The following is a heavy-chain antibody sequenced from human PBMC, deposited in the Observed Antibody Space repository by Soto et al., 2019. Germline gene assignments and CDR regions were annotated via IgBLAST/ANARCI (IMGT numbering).Heavy chain of an antibody. J-gene: IGHJ4*02. V-gene: IGHV3-53*01. CDR1: GFTVSSNY. D-gene: IGHD3-22*01. CDR2: IYSGGST. CDR3: ARESYYYDSSGYYPTSRARFYFDY. Sequence: PGGSLRLSCAASGFTVSSNYMSWVRQAPGKGLEWVSVIYSGGSTYYADSVKGRFTISRDNSKNTLYLQMNSLRAEDTAVYYCARESYYYDSSGYYPTSRARFYFDYWGQGTLVTVSS.